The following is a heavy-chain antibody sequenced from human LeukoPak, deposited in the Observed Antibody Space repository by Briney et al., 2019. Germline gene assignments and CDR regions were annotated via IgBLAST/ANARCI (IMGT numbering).Heavy chain of an antibody. J-gene: IGHJ6*03. V-gene: IGHV1-69*13. D-gene: IGHD2-15*01. CDR3: ARFPGSAEYRHYYYMDV. Sequence: SVKVSCKASGGTFSSYAISWVRQAPGQGLEWMGGIIPIFGTANYAQKFQGRVTITADESTSTAYMELSSLRSEDTAVYYCARFPGSAEYRHYYYMDVWGKGTTVTVSS. CDR1: GGTFSSYA. CDR2: IIPIFGTA.